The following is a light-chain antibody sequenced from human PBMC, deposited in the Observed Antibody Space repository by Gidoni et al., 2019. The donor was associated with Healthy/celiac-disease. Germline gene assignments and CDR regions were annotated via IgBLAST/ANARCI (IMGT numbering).Light chain of an antibody. V-gene: IGKV4-1*01. J-gene: IGKJ4*01. Sequence: DIVLTQSPASLPLSLGERASITCRSSQSLLSTSNNKNFLAWYRQKAGQPPKLLIYWASTRESGVPDRFSGSGTGTHFTLTISSLQAEDVAVYYCQQYYNAPITFGGGTKVEIK. CDR3: QQYYNAPIT. CDR1: QSLLSTSNNKNF. CDR2: WAS.